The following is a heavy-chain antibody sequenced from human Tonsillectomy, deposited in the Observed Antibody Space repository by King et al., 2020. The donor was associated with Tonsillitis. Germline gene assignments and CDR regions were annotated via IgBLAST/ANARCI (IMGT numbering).Heavy chain of an antibody. V-gene: IGHV1-69*01. CDR3: ARPYGDYYDTSGRQHAFDV. Sequence: EQLVQSGAEVKKPGSSVKVSCKASGGTFSSHAINWVRQAPGQGLEWMGGIIPMFDTAVYAQQFQGRVTITADESTSTAYMELSSLRSEDTAVYYCARPYGDYYDTSGRQHAFDVWGQGTTVTVSS. CDR2: IIPMFDTA. D-gene: IGHD3-22*01. J-gene: IGHJ3*01. CDR1: GGTFSSHA.